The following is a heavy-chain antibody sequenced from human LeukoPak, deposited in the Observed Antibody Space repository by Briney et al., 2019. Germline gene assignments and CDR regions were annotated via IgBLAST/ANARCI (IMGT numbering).Heavy chain of an antibody. D-gene: IGHD6-13*01. CDR2: INPSGGST. J-gene: IGHJ4*02. CDR3: ARGIVAAAVDY. V-gene: IGHV1-46*01. Sequence: ASVKVSCKASGYTFTSYYMHWVRQAPGQGLEWMGIINPSGGSTSYAQKFQGRLTMTRDTSTSTIYMELSSLRSDDTAVYYCARGIVAAAVDYWGQGTLVTVSS. CDR1: GYTFTSYY.